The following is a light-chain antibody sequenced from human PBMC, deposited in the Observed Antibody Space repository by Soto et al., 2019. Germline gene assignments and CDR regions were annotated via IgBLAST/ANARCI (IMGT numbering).Light chain of an antibody. CDR3: CSYTSSSTYV. V-gene: IGLV2-14*03. Sequence: QSALTQPASVSGSPGQSITISCTGTSSDVGGYKYVSWYQQHPGKGPKLIIYDVSNRPSGISNRFSGSKSGNTASLTISGLQAEDEADYYCCSYTSSSTYVFGTGTKVTVL. J-gene: IGLJ1*01. CDR2: DVS. CDR1: SSDVGGYKY.